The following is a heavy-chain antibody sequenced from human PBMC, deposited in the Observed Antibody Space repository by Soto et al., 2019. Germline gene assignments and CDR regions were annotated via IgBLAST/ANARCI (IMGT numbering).Heavy chain of an antibody. D-gene: IGHD4-17*01. CDR3: ARDHDYGGNLGMTSLD. Sequence: GGSLRLSCAASGFTFSSYGMHWVRQAPGKGLEWVSYISSSSSTIYYADSVKGRFTISRDNAKNSLYLQMNSLRDEDTAVYYCARDHDYGGNLGMTSLDWGQGTLVTVSS. J-gene: IGHJ4*02. CDR1: GFTFSSYG. CDR2: ISSSSSTI. V-gene: IGHV3-48*02.